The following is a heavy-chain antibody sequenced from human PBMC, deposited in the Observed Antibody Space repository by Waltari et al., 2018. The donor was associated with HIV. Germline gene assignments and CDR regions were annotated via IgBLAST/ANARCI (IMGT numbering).Heavy chain of an antibody. CDR3: ARHHSAVRIPFDP. Sequence: QLQLQESGPGLVKPSETLSLPCTVAGGSISSSSYYWGWIRQPPGKGLEGIGSIFYSGSTYYNPSLKSQVTISVDTSKNKFFLKLRAVTAADTAVYYWARHHSAVRIPFDPWGQGTLVTV. J-gene: IGHJ5*02. CDR2: IFYSGST. V-gene: IGHV4-39*01. CDR1: GGSISSSSYY. D-gene: IGHD6-13*01.